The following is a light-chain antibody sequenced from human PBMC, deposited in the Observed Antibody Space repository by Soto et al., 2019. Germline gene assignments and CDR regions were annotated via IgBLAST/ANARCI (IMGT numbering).Light chain of an antibody. CDR1: SSDVGGYNY. CDR2: DVT. V-gene: IGLV2-14*01. Sequence: QSVLTQPASVSWSPGQSITISCTGTSSDVGGYNYVSWYQQHPGKAPKLMIYDVTNRPSGVSNRFSGSKSGNTASLTISGLQAEDEADYYCSSYTSSSTPLVFGGGTQLTVL. CDR3: SSYTSSSTPLV. J-gene: IGLJ3*02.